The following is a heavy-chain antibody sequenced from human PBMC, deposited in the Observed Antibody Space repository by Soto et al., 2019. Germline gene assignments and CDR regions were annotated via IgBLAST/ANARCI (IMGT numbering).Heavy chain of an antibody. CDR2: IKQDGSET. V-gene: IGHV3-7*04. CDR3: AGGTGWLTDK. Sequence: EVYLVESGGDLVQPGGSLRLSCAASGFIFSDHWMNWVRQAPGKGLEWVANIKQDGSETKYVESVRGRFTISRDNAKNSLYLLMNTLRAEDTAVYYCAGGTGWLTDKWGQGTLVAVSS. J-gene: IGHJ4*02. D-gene: IGHD5-18*01. CDR1: GFIFSDHW.